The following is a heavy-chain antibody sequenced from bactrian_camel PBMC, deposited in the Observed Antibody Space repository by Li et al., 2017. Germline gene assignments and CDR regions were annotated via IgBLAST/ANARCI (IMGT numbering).Heavy chain of an antibody. V-gene: IGHV3S40*01. D-gene: IGHD4*01. J-gene: IGHJ6*01. Sequence: VQLVESGGGLVQPGGSLRLSCVASGFTFNSFYMTWVRQAPGQERKGIAALFTGGSGTLYADSVKGRFTMSRDDAANMEYLQMDSLKPGDTGTYYCATTLTIPLSGSNWIRPQSFRYWGQGTQVTVS. CDR2: LFTGGSGT. CDR3: ATTLTIPLSGSNWIRPQSFRY. CDR1: GFTFNSFY.